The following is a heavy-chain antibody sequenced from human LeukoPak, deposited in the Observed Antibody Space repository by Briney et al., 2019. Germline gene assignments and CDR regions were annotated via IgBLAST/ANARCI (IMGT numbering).Heavy chain of an antibody. V-gene: IGHV1-2*06. CDR2: INPNSGGT. CDR3: ARVLSVTFGGGHWFDP. Sequence: GASVKVSCKASGYTFTSHHMHWVRQAPGQGLEWMGRINPNSGGTNYAQKFQGRVTMTRDTSISTAYMELSRLRSDDTAVYYCARVLSVTFGGGHWFDPWGQGTLVTVSS. J-gene: IGHJ5*02. CDR1: GYTFTSHH. D-gene: IGHD3-16*01.